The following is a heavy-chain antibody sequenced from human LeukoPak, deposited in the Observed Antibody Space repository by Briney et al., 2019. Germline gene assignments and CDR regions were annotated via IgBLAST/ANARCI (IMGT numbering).Heavy chain of an antibody. Sequence: SETLSLTCNVSGDSLTSHFWSWIRQTPGKGLEWIGYVFHSGTTNYSPSLKSQVTISLDTSKKEFYLRLASMTAADIGVYYCARRMVTVTDAFDIWGRGTKVSVSS. V-gene: IGHV4-59*08. CDR3: ARRMVTVTDAFDI. CDR1: GDSLTSHF. J-gene: IGHJ3*02. CDR2: VFHSGTT. D-gene: IGHD2-21*02.